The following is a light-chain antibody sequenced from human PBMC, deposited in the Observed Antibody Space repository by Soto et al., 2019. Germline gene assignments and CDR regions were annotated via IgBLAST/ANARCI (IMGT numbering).Light chain of an antibody. CDR3: MQTRQSPYT. J-gene: IGKJ2*01. CDR2: LGS. V-gene: IGKV2-28*01. CDR1: QSLLHSNGYNS. Sequence: DIVMTQSPLALPVTSGEPASISCGSSQSLLHSNGYNSLDWYLQKPGQSPQLLNYLGSIRASGVPDRFSGSGSGRDFTLKISRVEAEDVGVYYCMQTRQSPYTFGQGTKLELK.